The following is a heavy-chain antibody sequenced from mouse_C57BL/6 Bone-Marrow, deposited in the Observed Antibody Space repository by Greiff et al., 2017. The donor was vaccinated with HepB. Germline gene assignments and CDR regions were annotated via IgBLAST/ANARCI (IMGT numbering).Heavy chain of an antibody. D-gene: IGHD1-1*01. CDR2: ISNLAYSI. Sequence: EVQGVESGGGLVQPGGSLKLSCAASGFTFSDYGMAWVRQAPRKGPEWVAFISNLAYSIYYADTVTGRFTISRENAKNTLYLEMSSLRSEDTAMYYCAREDGSSYGFDYWCQGTTLTVSS. V-gene: IGHV5-15*01. CDR1: GFTFSDYG. J-gene: IGHJ2*01. CDR3: AREDGSSYGFDY.